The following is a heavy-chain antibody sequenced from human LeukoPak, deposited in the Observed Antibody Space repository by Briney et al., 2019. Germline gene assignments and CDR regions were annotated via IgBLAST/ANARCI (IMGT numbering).Heavy chain of an antibody. V-gene: IGHV1-18*01. CDR1: GYTFTSYG. CDR2: ISAYNGNT. D-gene: IGHD3-22*01. Sequence: ASAKVSCKASGYTFTSYGISWVRQAPGQGLEWMGWISAYNGNTNYAQKLQGRVTMTTDTSTSTAYMELRSLRSDDTAVYYCARGDYYDTSDFYFEGNAFDIWGQGTMVTVSS. CDR3: ARGDYYDTSDFYFEGNAFDI. J-gene: IGHJ3*02.